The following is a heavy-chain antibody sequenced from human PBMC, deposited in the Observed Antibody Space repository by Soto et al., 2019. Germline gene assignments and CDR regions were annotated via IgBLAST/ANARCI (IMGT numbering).Heavy chain of an antibody. V-gene: IGHV4-30-2*01. CDR3: ARYHDSSGYPIHGVRYGMDV. Sequence: QLQLQESGSGLVKPSQTLSLTCAVSGGSISSGGYSWSWIRQPPGKGLEWIGYIYHSGSTYYNPSLKSRVTISVDRSKNQFSLKLSSVTAADTAVYYCARYHDSSGYPIHGVRYGMDVWGQGTTVTVSS. CDR2: IYHSGST. J-gene: IGHJ6*02. CDR1: GGSISSGGYS. D-gene: IGHD3-22*01.